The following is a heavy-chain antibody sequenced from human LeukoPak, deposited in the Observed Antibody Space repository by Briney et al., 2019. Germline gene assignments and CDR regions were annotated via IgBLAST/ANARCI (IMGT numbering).Heavy chain of an antibody. Sequence: ASVKVSCKASGYTFTNYGISWVRQAPGQGLEWMGWISAYNGNTNYAQKFQGRVTMTTDTSTTTAYMERRSLRSDDTAVYYCSREIYGRFDYWGQGALVTVSS. CDR3: SREIYGRFDY. D-gene: IGHD4-17*01. J-gene: IGHJ4*02. CDR1: GYTFTNYG. V-gene: IGHV1-18*01. CDR2: ISAYNGNT.